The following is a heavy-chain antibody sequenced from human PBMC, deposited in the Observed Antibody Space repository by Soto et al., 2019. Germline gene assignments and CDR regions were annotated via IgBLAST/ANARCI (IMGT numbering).Heavy chain of an antibody. V-gene: IGHV3-9*01. D-gene: IGHD6-13*01. J-gene: IGHJ4*02. CDR3: AKAISLRGWVYLVVEY. CDR2: INYNSGSV. Sequence: EVQLVESGGGWVQPGRSLRLSCAASGFTFDVYAMHWVRQAPGKGLEWVSGINYNSGSVGYADSVKGRFTISRDNAKNSLHLQMNSLRAEDTAVYFCAKAISLRGWVYLVVEYWGQGTLVTVSP. CDR1: GFTFDVYA.